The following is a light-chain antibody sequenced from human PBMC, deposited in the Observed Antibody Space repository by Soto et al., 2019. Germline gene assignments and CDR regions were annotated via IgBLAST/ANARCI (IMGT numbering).Light chain of an antibody. CDR1: QDIRSR. V-gene: IGKV1-5*01. CDR2: DAS. J-gene: IGKJ1*01. CDR3: QQYHSYWS. Sequence: DRTQFASTLSAAVGDRGIITCRASQDIRSRLAWFQQKAGRGAKLLIYDASSLESGVPQRFSGSVSGTEFTLANSSVQTYDFSSYSCQQYHSYWSFGQGTKVEIK.